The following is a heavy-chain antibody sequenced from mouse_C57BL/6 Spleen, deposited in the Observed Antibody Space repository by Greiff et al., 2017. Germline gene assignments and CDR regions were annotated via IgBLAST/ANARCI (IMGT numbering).Heavy chain of an antibody. D-gene: IGHD4-1*01. Sequence: EVKLMESGAELVRPGASVKLSCTASGFNIKDDYMHWVKQRPEQGLEWIGWIDPENGDTEYASKFQGKATITADTSSNTAYLQLSSLTSEDTAVYYCSNWDDYYAMDYWGQGTSVTVSS. CDR3: SNWDDYYAMDY. J-gene: IGHJ4*01. V-gene: IGHV14-4*01. CDR1: GFNIKDDY. CDR2: IDPENGDT.